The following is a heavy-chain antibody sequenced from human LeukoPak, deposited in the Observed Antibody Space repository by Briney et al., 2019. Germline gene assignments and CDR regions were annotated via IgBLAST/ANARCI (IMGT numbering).Heavy chain of an antibody. Sequence: ASVTVSFKSSGYTFTYYYIHWVRQAPGQGLEWMGWVNPNSGDTNHAHKFQGRVTMTSDTSISTAYMDLNRVRSDDTAVYYCALLFSSTWYRFDSWGQGILVTVSS. CDR2: VNPNSGDT. D-gene: IGHD6-13*01. CDR3: ALLFSSTWYRFDS. J-gene: IGHJ4*02. CDR1: GYTFTYYY. V-gene: IGHV1-2*02.